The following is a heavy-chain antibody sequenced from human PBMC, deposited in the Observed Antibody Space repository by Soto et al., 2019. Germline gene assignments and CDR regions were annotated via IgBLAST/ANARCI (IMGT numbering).Heavy chain of an antibody. CDR1: GGTFSSYA. Sequence: QVQLVQSGAEVQKPGSSVKVSCTASGGTFSSYAISWVRQAPGQGLEWMGGNIPIFGTANYAQKFQGRGTITADESTSTAYMELSSLRSEDTAVYYCARIVEMATTPFDYWGQGTLVTVS. CDR3: ARIVEMATTPFDY. CDR2: NIPIFGTA. J-gene: IGHJ4*02. D-gene: IGHD5-12*01. V-gene: IGHV1-69*12.